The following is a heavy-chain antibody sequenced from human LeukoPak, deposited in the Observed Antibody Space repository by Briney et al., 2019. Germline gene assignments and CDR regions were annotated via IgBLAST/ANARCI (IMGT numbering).Heavy chain of an antibody. CDR3: ARNSGGTTIFSAFDI. D-gene: IGHD3-9*01. V-gene: IGHV4-59*01. Sequence: SETLSLTCTVSGGSISSYYWNWIRQPPGKGLEWVGYVYTSRSTNYNPSLKSRVTRSIDTSKNQFSLKVTSVTAADTAVYYCARNSGGTTIFSAFDIWGQGTMVTVS. CDR1: GGSISSYY. J-gene: IGHJ3*02. CDR2: VYTSRST.